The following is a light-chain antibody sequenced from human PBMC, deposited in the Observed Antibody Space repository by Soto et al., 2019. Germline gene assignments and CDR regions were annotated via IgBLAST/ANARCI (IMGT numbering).Light chain of an antibody. CDR1: QGIRND. Sequence: IQLTQSPSSLSASVGDRVTITCRASQGIRNDLGWYQQKPGKAPKLLIYKASTLKSGVPSRFGGSGSGTEFTLTISSLQPDDFATYYCQQYNSYSQTFGQGTKVDIK. J-gene: IGKJ1*01. V-gene: IGKV1-5*03. CDR3: QQYNSYSQT. CDR2: KAS.